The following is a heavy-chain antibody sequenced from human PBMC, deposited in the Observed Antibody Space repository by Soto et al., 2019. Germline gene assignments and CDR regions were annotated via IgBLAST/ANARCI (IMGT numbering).Heavy chain of an antibody. CDR2: LYYSGTT. CDR1: GGSITTGGHF. J-gene: IGHJ4*02. Sequence: QVQLQESGPGLVKASQTLSLTCTVSGGSITTGGHFWSWIRQHPGTGLEWIGYLYYSGTTHFNPSLKSRVSISVDTSKNQFSLKLSSVTAADTAMYYCARVVSGSYFDYWGQGTLVTVSS. V-gene: IGHV4-31*03. D-gene: IGHD1-26*01. CDR3: ARVVSGSYFDY.